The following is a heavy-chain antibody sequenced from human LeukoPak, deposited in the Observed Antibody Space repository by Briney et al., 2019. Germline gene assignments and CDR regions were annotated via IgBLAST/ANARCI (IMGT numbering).Heavy chain of an antibody. CDR1: GFTFDDYA. V-gene: IGHV3-43D*03. Sequence: GGSLRLSCAASGFTFDDYAMHWVRQAPGKGLEWVSLISWDGGSTYYADSVKGRFTISRDNSKNSLYLQMNSLRAEDTALYYCAKDGILVGASWYFDYWGQGTLVTVSS. J-gene: IGHJ4*02. CDR2: ISWDGGST. CDR3: AKDGILVGASWYFDY. D-gene: IGHD1-26*01.